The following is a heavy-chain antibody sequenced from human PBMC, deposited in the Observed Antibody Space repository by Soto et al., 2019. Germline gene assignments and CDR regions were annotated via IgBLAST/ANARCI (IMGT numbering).Heavy chain of an antibody. J-gene: IGHJ4*02. D-gene: IGHD2-2*01. CDR1: GGSSSSYY. CDR2: IYYSGST. V-gene: IGHV4-59*12. CDR3: ARGPPRCSSTSCYGEFDY. Sequence: TSETLSLSCTVAGGSSSSYYWSWIRQPPGKGLEWIGYIYYSGSTNYNPSLKSRVTISVDTSKNQFSLKLSSVTAADTAVYYCARGPPRCSSTSCYGEFDYWGQGTLVTVSS.